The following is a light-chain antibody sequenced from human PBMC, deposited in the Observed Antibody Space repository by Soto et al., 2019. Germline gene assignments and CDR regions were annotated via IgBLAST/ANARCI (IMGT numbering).Light chain of an antibody. CDR3: QQYGISGT. CDR1: QSVSNNY. CDR2: GAS. V-gene: IGKV3-20*01. Sequence: HSPVTLFLTQRERATLSCRASQSVSNNYLAWYQQKPGQAPRLLIYGASNRATGIPDRFSGSGSGTDFTLTISRLEPEDFAVYYCQQYGISGTFGQGTKVDIK. J-gene: IGKJ1*01.